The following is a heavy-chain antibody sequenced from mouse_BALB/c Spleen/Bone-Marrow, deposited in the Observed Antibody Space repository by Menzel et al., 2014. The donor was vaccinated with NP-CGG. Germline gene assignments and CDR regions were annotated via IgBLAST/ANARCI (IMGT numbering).Heavy chain of an antibody. D-gene: IGHD3-1*01. Sequence: AMLVESGPGLVAPSQSLSITCTVSGFSLTSFGVHWVRQPPGKGLEWLGVIWAGGSTNYNSALMSRLSISKDNSQSQVFLKMNSLQTGDSAIYYCARAGSGFFDFWGQGTTLIVSS. J-gene: IGHJ2*01. CDR3: ARAGSGFFDF. CDR1: GFSLTSFG. V-gene: IGHV2-9*02. CDR2: IWAGGST.